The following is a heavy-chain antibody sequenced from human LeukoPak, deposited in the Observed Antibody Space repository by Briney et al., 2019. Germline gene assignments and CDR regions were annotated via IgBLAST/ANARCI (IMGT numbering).Heavy chain of an antibody. CDR3: ARGGMYCSSTSCYNYYYYYMDV. Sequence: GGSLTLSCAASGFTFSSYGMHWVRQAPGQGQERVAVVWYDGSKKYYADSVKGRFTISRDNSKNTLYLQMNSLRAEDTAVYYCARGGMYCSSTSCYNYYYYYMDVWGKGTTVTVSS. D-gene: IGHD2-2*02. V-gene: IGHV3-33*01. CDR2: VWYDGSKK. J-gene: IGHJ6*03. CDR1: GFTFSSYG.